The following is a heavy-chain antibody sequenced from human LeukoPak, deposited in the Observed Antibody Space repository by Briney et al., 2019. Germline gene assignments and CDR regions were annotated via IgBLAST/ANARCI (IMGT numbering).Heavy chain of an antibody. J-gene: IGHJ2*01. CDR2: IFWDDDK. CDR3: AHRPYGGKPNWYFGL. CDR1: GFSLSASGVG. Sequence: SGPTLVRPTQTLTLTCSFSGFSLSASGVGVGWIRQPPGKALEWLALIFWDDDKLYSPSLKSRLTITKDTSKNQVVLTMTNMDPVDTATYYCAHRPYGGKPNWYFGLWGRGTLVTVSS. V-gene: IGHV2-5*02. D-gene: IGHD4-23*01.